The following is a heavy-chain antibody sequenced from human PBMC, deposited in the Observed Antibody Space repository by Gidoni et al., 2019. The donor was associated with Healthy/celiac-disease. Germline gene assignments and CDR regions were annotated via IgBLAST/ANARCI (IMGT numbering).Heavy chain of an antibody. Sequence: CAVYGWSFSGYYWSWIRQPPGKGLEWIGEINHSGSTNYNPSLKSRVTISVDTSKNQFSLKLRSVTAADTAVYYCARGRGDPWGQGTLVTVSS. J-gene: IGHJ5*02. CDR2: INHSGST. CDR3: ARGRGDP. V-gene: IGHV4-34*01. CDR1: GWSFSGYY.